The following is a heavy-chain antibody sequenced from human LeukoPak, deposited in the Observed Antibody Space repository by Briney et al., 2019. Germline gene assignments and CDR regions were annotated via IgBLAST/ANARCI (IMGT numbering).Heavy chain of an antibody. CDR1: GYAFPNYQ. V-gene: IGHV1-2*02. CDR3: ARYRGWLQPIDF. CDR2: INPNSGAT. Sequence: GASVKVSCKASGYAFPNYQIHWVRQAPGQGLEWMGWINPNSGATDYAPRFRGRITMTRDTSTSTAYMEVHSLKLGDTAVYFCARYRGWLQPIDFWGQGTLVTVSS. J-gene: IGHJ4*02. D-gene: IGHD5-24*01.